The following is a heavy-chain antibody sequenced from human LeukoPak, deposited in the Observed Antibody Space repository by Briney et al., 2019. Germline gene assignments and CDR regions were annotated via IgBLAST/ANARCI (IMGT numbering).Heavy chain of an antibody. J-gene: IGHJ5*02. V-gene: IGHV3-23*01. Sequence: GGSLRLSCAASGFTFSDYSMSWIRQAPGKGLEWVSGISASGHSTYYADSVKGRFTISRDNSKNTLYLQMNSLRAEDTALYYCAKGPTVTRSGWFDPWGQGTLVTVSS. CDR3: AKGPTVTRSGWFDP. CDR2: ISASGHST. CDR1: GFTFSDYS. D-gene: IGHD4-17*01.